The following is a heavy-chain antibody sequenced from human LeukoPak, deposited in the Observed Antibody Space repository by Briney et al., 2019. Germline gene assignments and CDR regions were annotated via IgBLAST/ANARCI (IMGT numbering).Heavy chain of an antibody. J-gene: IGHJ3*02. Sequence: SETLSLTCTVSGGSISSYYWGWIRQPPGKGLEWIGYIYYSGSTNYNPSLKSRVTISVDTSKNQFSLKLSSVTAADTAVYYCARDVAGSYGAFDIWGQGTMVTVSS. V-gene: IGHV4-59*01. CDR2: IYYSGST. CDR1: GGSISSYY. D-gene: IGHD1-26*01. CDR3: ARDVAGSYGAFDI.